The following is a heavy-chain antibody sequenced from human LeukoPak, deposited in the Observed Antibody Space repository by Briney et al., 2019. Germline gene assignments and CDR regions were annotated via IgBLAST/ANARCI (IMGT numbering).Heavy chain of an antibody. Sequence: GGSLRLSCAASGFTFSSYGMHWVRQAPGKGLEWVAVISYDGSNKYYADSVKGRFTISRDNSKNTLYLQMNSLRGEDTAVYYCAREGGAGGYDYHLDYWGQGTLVTVSS. CDR2: ISYDGSNK. J-gene: IGHJ4*02. CDR3: AREGGAGGYDYHLDY. V-gene: IGHV3-30*03. CDR1: GFTFSSYG. D-gene: IGHD5-12*01.